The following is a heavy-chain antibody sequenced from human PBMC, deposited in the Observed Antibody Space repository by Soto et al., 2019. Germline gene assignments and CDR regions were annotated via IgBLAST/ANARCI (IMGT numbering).Heavy chain of an antibody. D-gene: IGHD6-19*01. CDR3: ARGERQSSGWQNWCDP. Sequence: SVKVSCKASGGTFSSYAISWVRQAPGQGLEWMGGIIPIFGTANYAQKFQGRVTITADESTSTAYMELSSLRSEDTAVYYCARGERQSSGWQNWCDPWGQGNLVTVSS. CDR1: GGTFSSYA. V-gene: IGHV1-69*13. J-gene: IGHJ5*02. CDR2: IIPIFGTA.